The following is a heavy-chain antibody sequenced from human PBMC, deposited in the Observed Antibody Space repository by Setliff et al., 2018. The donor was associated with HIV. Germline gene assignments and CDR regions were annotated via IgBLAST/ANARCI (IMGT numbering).Heavy chain of an antibody. CDR2: IYYSGST. CDR1: GFSLSNARMG. D-gene: IGHD1-20*01. Sequence: SETLTLTCTVSGFSLSNARMGVSWIRQPPGKRLEWIGYIYYSGSTNYNPSLKSRVTISVDTSKNQFSLKLSSVTAADTAVYYCAGCITGTTHWFDPWGQGTLVTVSS. CDR3: AGCITGTTHWFDP. J-gene: IGHJ5*02. V-gene: IGHV4-61*01.